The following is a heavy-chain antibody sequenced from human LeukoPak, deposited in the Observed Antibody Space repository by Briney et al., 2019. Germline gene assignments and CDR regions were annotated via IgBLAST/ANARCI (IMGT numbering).Heavy chain of an antibody. Sequence: GASVKVSCKASGGTFSSYAISWVRQAPGQGLEWMGGIIPIFGTANYAQKFQGRVTITADESTSTAYMELSSLRSEDTAVYYCARDLSYGSGSYDYYYYYMDVWGKGTTVTVSS. V-gene: IGHV1-69*13. D-gene: IGHD3-10*01. CDR1: GGTFSSYA. J-gene: IGHJ6*03. CDR2: IIPIFGTA. CDR3: ARDLSYGSGSYDYYYYYMDV.